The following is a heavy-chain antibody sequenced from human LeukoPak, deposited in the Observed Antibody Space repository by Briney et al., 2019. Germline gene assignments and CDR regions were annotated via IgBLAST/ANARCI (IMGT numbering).Heavy chain of an antibody. CDR3: ASYSGYDYFPIDY. Sequence: ASVKVSCKASGYTFTGYYMHWVRQAPGQGLEWMGWINPNSGGTNYAQKFQGRVTMTRDTSISTAYMELSRLRSDDTAVYYCASYSGYDYFPIDYCGQGTLVTVSS. J-gene: IGHJ4*02. V-gene: IGHV1-2*02. CDR1: GYTFTGYY. CDR2: INPNSGGT. D-gene: IGHD5-12*01.